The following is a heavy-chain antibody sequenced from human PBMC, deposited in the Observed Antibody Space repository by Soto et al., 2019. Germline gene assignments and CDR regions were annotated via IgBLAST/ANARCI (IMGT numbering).Heavy chain of an antibody. CDR3: ARRTAMVTYYYYYGMDV. V-gene: IGHV1-69*13. D-gene: IGHD5-18*01. CDR1: GGTFSSYA. Sequence: ASVKVSCKASGGTFSSYAISWVRQAPGQGLEWMGGIIPIFGTANYAQKFQGRVTITADESTSTAYMELISLRSEDTAVYYCARRTAMVTYYYYYGMDVWGQGTTVTVSS. J-gene: IGHJ6*02. CDR2: IIPIFGTA.